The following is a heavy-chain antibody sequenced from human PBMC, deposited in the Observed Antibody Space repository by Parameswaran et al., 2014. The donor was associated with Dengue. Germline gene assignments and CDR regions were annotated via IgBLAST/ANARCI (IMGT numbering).Heavy chain of an antibody. J-gene: IGHJ3*02. V-gene: IGHV5-51*01. Sequence: VRQMPGKGLEWMGIIYPGDSDTRYSPSFQGQVTVSADKSISTAYLQWSSLKASDTAMYYCARRRHNYDILTGLKGGAFDIWGQGTMVTVSS. CDR3: ARRRHNYDILTGLKGGAFDI. CDR2: IYPGDSDT. D-gene: IGHD3-9*01.